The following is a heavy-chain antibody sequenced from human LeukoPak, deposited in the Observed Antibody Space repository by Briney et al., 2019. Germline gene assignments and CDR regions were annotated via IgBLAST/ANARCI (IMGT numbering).Heavy chain of an antibody. D-gene: IGHD6-13*01. Sequence: GGSLRLSCAASGFTFSSYSMNWVRQAPGKGLEWVSSISSSSSYIYYADSVKGRFTISRDNAKNSLYLQMNSLRAEDTAMYYCARGGYSSSWYEDYWGQGTLVTVSS. CDR2: ISSSSSYI. CDR3: ARGGYSSSWYEDY. J-gene: IGHJ4*02. V-gene: IGHV3-21*01. CDR1: GFTFSSYS.